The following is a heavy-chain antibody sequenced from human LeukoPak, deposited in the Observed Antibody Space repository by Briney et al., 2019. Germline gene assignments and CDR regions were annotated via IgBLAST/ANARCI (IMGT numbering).Heavy chain of an antibody. CDR3: AKVAIFGVVIGWFDP. D-gene: IGHD3-3*01. J-gene: IGHJ5*02. CDR1: GFTFSSYA. V-gene: IGHV3-23*01. CDR2: ISGSGGST. Sequence: PGVSLRLSCAASGFTFSSYAMSWVRQAPGKGLEWVSAISGSGGSTYYADSVKGRFTISRDNSKNTLYLQMNSLRAEDTAVYYCAKVAIFGVVIGWFDPWGQGTLVTVSS.